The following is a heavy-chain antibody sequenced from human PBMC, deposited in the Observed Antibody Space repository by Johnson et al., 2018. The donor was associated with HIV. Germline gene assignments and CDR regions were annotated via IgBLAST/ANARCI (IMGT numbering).Heavy chain of an antibody. Sequence: QVQLVESGGGLIQPGGSLRLSCAASGFTFSSYAMHWVRQAPGKGLEWVAVISYDGSNKYYADSVKGRFTISRDNSKNTLYLQMNSLRAEDTAVYYCARDRSSSWSDAFDLWGQGTMVAVSS. CDR2: ISYDGSNK. D-gene: IGHD6-13*01. CDR3: ARDRSSSWSDAFDL. CDR1: GFTFSSYA. J-gene: IGHJ3*01. V-gene: IGHV3-30*04.